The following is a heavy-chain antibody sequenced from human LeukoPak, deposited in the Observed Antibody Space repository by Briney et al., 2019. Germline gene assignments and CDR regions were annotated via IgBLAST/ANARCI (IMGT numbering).Heavy chain of an antibody. J-gene: IGHJ4*02. V-gene: IGHV4-61*02. Sequence: PSETLSLTCTVSGGSISSGSYYWSWIRQPAGEGLEWIGRIYTSGSTNYNPSLKSRVTISVDTSKNQFSLKLSSVTAADTAVYYCARLNYGSYLDYWGQGTLVTVSS. CDR3: ARLNYGSYLDY. D-gene: IGHD3-10*01. CDR2: IYTSGST. CDR1: GGSISSGSYY.